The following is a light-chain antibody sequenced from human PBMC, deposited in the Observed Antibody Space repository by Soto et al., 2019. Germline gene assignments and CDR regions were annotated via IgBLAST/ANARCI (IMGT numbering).Light chain of an antibody. V-gene: IGLV2-23*02. Sequence: QSVLTQPASVSGSPGQSITISCPGTSSDVGSYNLVSWYQQHPGKAPKLMIYEVSKRPSGVSNRFSGSKSGNTASLTISGLQAEDEADYYCCSYAGSTYVFGPGTKVTVL. J-gene: IGLJ1*01. CDR2: EVS. CDR3: CSYAGSTYV. CDR1: SSDVGSYNL.